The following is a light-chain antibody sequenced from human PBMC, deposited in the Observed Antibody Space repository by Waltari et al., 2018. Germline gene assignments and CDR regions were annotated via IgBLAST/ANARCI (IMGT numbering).Light chain of an antibody. CDR3: QQSDSVPRT. Sequence: DIQMTQSPSSLSESVGDRVTITCRASQRIDNYVNWYQQRPGKAPKLRFFAASRLQRGVPAGFRGSGSGTEFTHSISTLQPEDFATYFCQQSDSVPRTFGQGTRVEI. J-gene: IGKJ1*01. CDR2: AAS. V-gene: IGKV1-39*01. CDR1: QRIDNY.